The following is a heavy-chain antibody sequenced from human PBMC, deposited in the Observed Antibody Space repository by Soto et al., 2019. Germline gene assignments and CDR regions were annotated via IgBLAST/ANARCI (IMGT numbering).Heavy chain of an antibody. D-gene: IGHD5-18*01. CDR1: GYTFTGYY. CDR3: ARARSGGYSYGPYFDY. V-gene: IGHV1-2*02. J-gene: IGHJ4*02. Sequence: ASVRVSCKASGYTFTGYYMHWVRQAPGQGLEWMGWINPNSGGTNYAQKFQGRVTMTRDTSISTAYMELSRLRSDDTAVYYCARARSGGYSYGPYFDYWGQGTLVTVSS. CDR2: INPNSGGT.